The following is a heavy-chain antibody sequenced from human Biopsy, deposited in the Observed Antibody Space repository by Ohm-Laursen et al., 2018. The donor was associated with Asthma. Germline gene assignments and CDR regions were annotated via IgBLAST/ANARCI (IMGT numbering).Heavy chain of an antibody. Sequence: SETLSLTCPVSGASITTPNYWAWIRQPPGRGLEWLGSVYYSGDSFYTSSLISRLAMSVDPSRSQFSLRETSLTAADTGVYYCARHWSGTGWEDVHNWFDPWGPGTVVTVSS. V-gene: IGHV4-39*01. CDR1: GASITTPNY. CDR2: VYYSGDS. D-gene: IGHD1-14*01. J-gene: IGHJ5*02. CDR3: ARHWSGTGWEDVHNWFDP.